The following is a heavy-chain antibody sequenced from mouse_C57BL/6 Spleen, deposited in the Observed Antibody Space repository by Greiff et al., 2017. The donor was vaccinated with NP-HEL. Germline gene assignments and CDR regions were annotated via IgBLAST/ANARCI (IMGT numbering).Heavy chain of an antibody. CDR1: GFSLTSYG. D-gene: IGHD2-4*01. Sequence: QVHVKQSGPGLVQPSQSLSITCTVSGFSLTSYGVHWVRQSPGKGLEWLGVIWSGGSTDYNAAFISRLSISKDNSKSQVFFKMNSLQADDTAIYYCARRANDYEGFAYWGQGTLVTVSA. V-gene: IGHV2-2*01. CDR3: ARRANDYEGFAY. CDR2: IWSGGST. J-gene: IGHJ3*01.